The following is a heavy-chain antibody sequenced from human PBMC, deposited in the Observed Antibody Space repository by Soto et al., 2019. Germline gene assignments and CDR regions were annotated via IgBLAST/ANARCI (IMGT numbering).Heavy chain of an antibody. CDR3: AKERGYSSSWYYYYYYGMDV. CDR1: GFTFSSYG. J-gene: IGHJ6*01. CDR2: ISYDGSNK. V-gene: IGHV3-30*18. Sequence: QVQLVESGGGVVQPGRSLRLSCAASGFTFSSYGMHWVRQAPGKGLEWVAVISYDGSNKYYADSVKGRFTISRDNSKNTLYLQMNSLRAEDTAVYYCAKERGYSSSWYYYYYYGMDVW. D-gene: IGHD6-13*01.